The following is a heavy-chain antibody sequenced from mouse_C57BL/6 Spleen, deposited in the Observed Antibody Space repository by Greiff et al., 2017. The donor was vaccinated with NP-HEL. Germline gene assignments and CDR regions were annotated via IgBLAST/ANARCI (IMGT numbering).Heavy chain of an antibody. CDR2: IYPGSGNT. J-gene: IGHJ3*01. V-gene: IGHV1-76*01. Sequence: QVQLQQSGAELVRPGASVKLSCKASGYTFTDYYINWVKQRPGQGLEWIARIYPGSGNTYYNEKFKGKATLTAEKSSSTAYMQLSSLTSEDSAVYFCAIYYDYDSAWFAYWGQGTLVTVSA. CDR3: AIYYDYDSAWFAY. D-gene: IGHD2-4*01. CDR1: GYTFTDYY.